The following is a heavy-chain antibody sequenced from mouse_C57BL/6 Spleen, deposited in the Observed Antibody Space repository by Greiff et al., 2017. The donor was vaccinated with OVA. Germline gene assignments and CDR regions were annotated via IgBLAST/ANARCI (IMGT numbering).Heavy chain of an antibody. Sequence: QVQLQQPGAELVKPGASVKLSCKASGYTFTSYWMHWVKQRPGQGLEWIGMIHPNSGSTNYNEKFKSKATLPVDKSSSTAYMQLSSLTSEDSAVYYCAREYYYGSSLDYWGQGTTLTVSS. CDR2: IHPNSGST. CDR3: AREYYYGSSLDY. V-gene: IGHV1-64*01. CDR1: GYTFTSYW. J-gene: IGHJ2*01. D-gene: IGHD1-1*01.